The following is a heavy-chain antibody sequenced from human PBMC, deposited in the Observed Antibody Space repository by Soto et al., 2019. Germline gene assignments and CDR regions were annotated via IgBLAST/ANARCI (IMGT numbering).Heavy chain of an antibody. CDR1: GGSISSFY. Sequence: SVTLSLTCTVSGGSISSFYWSWIRQPPGKGLEWIGYIYYSGSTNYNPSLKSRVTISVDTSKNQFSLKLSSVVAADTAVYYCARAYYDILTGYYAFDYWGQGTLVTVSS. J-gene: IGHJ4*02. CDR2: IYYSGST. D-gene: IGHD3-9*01. CDR3: ARAYYDILTGYYAFDY. V-gene: IGHV4-59*08.